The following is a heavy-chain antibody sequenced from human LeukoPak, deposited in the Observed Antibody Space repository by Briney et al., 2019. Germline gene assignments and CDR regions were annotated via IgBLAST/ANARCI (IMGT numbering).Heavy chain of an antibody. CDR3: ARDRGVPRPYYFDQ. CDR2: IHYNGST. J-gene: IGHJ4*02. D-gene: IGHD3-10*01. CDR1: GASISSRSYY. Sequence: PSETLSLTCTVSGASISSRSYYSGCIRQPPGKGLEWIGSIHYNGSTCYNPSLESRVIMSVDTTKNQFSLNLTSVTAADAAMYYCARDRGVPRPYYFDQWGQGTLVTVSS. V-gene: IGHV4-39*07.